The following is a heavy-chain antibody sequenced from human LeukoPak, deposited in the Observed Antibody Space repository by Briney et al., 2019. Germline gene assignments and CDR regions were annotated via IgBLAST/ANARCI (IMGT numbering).Heavy chain of an antibody. Sequence: GGSLRLSCAASGFTVSSNYMNWVRQAPGKGLEWVAVIWYDGSNKYYADSVKGRFTISRDNSKNTLYLQMNSLRAEDTAVYYCARDGANVWGYFDYWGQGTLVTVSS. CDR1: GFTVSSNY. J-gene: IGHJ4*02. V-gene: IGHV3-33*08. CDR2: IWYDGSNK. CDR3: ARDGANVWGYFDY. D-gene: IGHD3-16*01.